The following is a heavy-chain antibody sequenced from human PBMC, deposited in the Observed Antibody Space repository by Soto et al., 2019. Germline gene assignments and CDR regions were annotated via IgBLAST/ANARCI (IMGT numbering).Heavy chain of an antibody. CDR2: IKQDGSEK. J-gene: IGHJ5*02. CDR3: AREGTRTAFSS. V-gene: IGHV3-7*03. D-gene: IGHD2-2*01. Sequence: EVQLVESGGGLVQPGGSRRLSGAASGFTFSSYWMSWVRQAPGKGLEWVANIKQDGSEKYYVASVKGRFTISRDNAKNSLSLQMNSLRAKDTAVYYCAREGTRTAFSSWGQGTLVTVSS. CDR1: GFTFSSYW.